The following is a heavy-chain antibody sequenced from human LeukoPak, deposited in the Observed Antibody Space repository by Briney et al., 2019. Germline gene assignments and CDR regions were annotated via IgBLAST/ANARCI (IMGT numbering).Heavy chain of an antibody. V-gene: IGHV1-18*01. J-gene: IGHJ4*02. D-gene: IGHD6-6*01. CDR2: ISAYNGNT. CDR1: GYTFTSYG. CDR3: ARVWVRFNPPSSSSSLEDY. Sequence: ASVKVSCKASGYTFTSYGISWVRQAPGQGLEWMGWISAYNGNTNYAQKLQGRVTMTTDTSTSTAYMELRSLRSDDTAVYYCARVWVRFNPPSSSSSLEDYWGQGTLVTVSS.